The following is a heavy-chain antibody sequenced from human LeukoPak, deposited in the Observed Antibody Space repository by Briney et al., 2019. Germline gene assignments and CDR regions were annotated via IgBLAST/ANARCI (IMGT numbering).Heavy chain of an antibody. CDR2: ISAYNGNA. D-gene: IGHD6-19*01. CDR3: ARAVAGRGDYFDY. Sequence: ASVKVSCKASGYTFTSYGISWVRQAPGQGLEWMGWISAYNGNANYAQKLQGRVTITADKSTSTAYMELSSLRSEDTAVYYCARAVAGRGDYFDYWGQGTLVTVSS. V-gene: IGHV1-18*01. J-gene: IGHJ4*02. CDR1: GYTFTSYG.